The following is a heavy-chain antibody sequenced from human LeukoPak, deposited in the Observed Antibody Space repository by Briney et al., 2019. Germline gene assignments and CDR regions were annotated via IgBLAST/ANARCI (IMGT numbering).Heavy chain of an antibody. CDR2: ISSSSSYI. Sequence: PGGSLRLSCAASGLTFSSYSMNWVRQAPGKGLEWVSSISSSSSYIYYADSVKGRFTISRDNAKNSLYLQMNSLRAEDTAVYYCARPTYNWNYELDYWGQGTLVTVSS. CDR1: GLTFSSYS. J-gene: IGHJ4*02. CDR3: ARPTYNWNYELDY. D-gene: IGHD1-7*01. V-gene: IGHV3-21*01.